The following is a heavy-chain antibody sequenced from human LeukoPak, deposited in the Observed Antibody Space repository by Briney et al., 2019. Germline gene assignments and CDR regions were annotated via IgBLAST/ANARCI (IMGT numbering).Heavy chain of an antibody. J-gene: IGHJ4*02. D-gene: IGHD5-12*01. Sequence: ASVKVSCKASGGTFSSYAISWVRQAPGQGLEWMGRIIPILGIANYAQKFQGRVTITADKSTSTAYMELSSLRSEDTAVYYCPTIGDSGYDFDYWGQGTLVTVSS. CDR1: GGTFSSYA. CDR2: IIPILGIA. V-gene: IGHV1-69*04. CDR3: PTIGDSGYDFDY.